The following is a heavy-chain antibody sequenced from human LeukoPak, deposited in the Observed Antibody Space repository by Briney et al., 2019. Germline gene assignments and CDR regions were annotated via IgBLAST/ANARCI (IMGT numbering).Heavy chain of an antibody. CDR2: MNPNSGNT. CDR3: ARRSGSSRLGYMDV. V-gene: IGHV1-8*03. CDR1: GYTFTSYD. J-gene: IGHJ6*03. Sequence: GSSVKVSCKASGYTFTSYDINWARQATGQGLEWMGWMNPNSGNTGYAQKFQGRVTITRNTSISTAYMELSSLRSEDTAVYYCARRSGSSRLGYMDVWGKGTTVTVSS. D-gene: IGHD1-26*01.